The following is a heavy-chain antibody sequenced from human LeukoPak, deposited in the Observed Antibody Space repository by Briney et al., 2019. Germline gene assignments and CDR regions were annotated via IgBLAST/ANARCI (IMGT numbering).Heavy chain of an antibody. J-gene: IGHJ5*02. CDR1: GYSFTSYW. V-gene: IGHV5-51*01. CDR3: ARLPGPYAGWFDP. D-gene: IGHD3-10*01. CDR2: IYSHESDT. Sequence: GESLKISCKGSGYSFTSYWIGWVRQVPGKGLEWGGIIYSHESDTRYRPSFPGQVTISAVNSISTAYLQWSSLNDSDTAMYYCARLPGPYAGWFDPWGQGTLVTVSS.